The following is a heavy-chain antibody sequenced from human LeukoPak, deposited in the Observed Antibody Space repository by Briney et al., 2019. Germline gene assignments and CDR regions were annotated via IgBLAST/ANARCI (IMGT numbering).Heavy chain of an antibody. J-gene: IGHJ4*02. Sequence: SETLSLTCTVPGASINYYYWSWIRQPPGKGLEWIGYVYYSGSTNYNPSLKSRVTISEDTSKNQFSLKLNSVTAADTAVYYCARFGSYFEYWGRGTLVTVSS. CDR3: ARFGSYFEY. D-gene: IGHD3-10*01. CDR2: VYYSGST. V-gene: IGHV4-59*01. CDR1: GASINYYY.